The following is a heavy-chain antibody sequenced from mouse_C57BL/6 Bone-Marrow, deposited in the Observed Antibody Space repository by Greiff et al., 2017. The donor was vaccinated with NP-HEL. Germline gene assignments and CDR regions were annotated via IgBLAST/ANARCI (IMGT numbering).Heavy chain of an antibody. D-gene: IGHD6-1*01. CDR3: TRGATIRVTYYAMDY. CDR1: GFTFSSYA. Sequence: EVKVVESGEGLVKPGGSLKLSCAASGFTFSSYAMSWVRQTPEKRLEWVAYISSGGDYIYYADTVKGRFTISRDNARNTLYLQMSSLKSEDTAMYYCTRGATIRVTYYAMDYWGQGTSVTVSS. CDR2: ISSGGDYI. J-gene: IGHJ4*01. V-gene: IGHV5-9-1*02.